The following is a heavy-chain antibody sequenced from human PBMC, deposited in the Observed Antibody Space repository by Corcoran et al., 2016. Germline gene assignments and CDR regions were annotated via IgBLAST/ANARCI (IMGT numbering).Heavy chain of an antibody. J-gene: IGHJ4*02. CDR1: GGSISGSY. CDR3: ARDRRGAVAGPDGYFFDY. CDR2: IYSSGST. V-gene: IGHV4-4*07. D-gene: IGHD6-19*01. Sequence: QVQLQESGPGLVKPSETLSLTCTVSGGSISGSYWSWIRQPAGKGLEWIGRIYSSGSTNYNPALKSRVTMSVDTSKNQFSLQLTSVTAADTALYYGARDRRGAVAGPDGYFFDYWGQGTLVTVSS.